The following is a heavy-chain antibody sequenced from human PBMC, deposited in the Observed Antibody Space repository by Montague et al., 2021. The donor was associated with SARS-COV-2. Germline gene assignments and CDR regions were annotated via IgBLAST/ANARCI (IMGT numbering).Heavy chain of an antibody. J-gene: IGHJ3*02. CDR3: AHDRVTMIVVAKADAFDI. CDR2: XYWDDDK. Sequence: PALVKPTQTLTLTYTFSGFSLSTSGVGVGWIRQPPGKALEWLALXYWDDDKRYSPSLKSRLTITKDTSKNQVVLTMTNMDPVDTATYYCAHDRVTMIVVAKADAFDIWGQGTMVTVSS. CDR1: GFSLSTSGVG. D-gene: IGHD3-22*01. V-gene: IGHV2-5*02.